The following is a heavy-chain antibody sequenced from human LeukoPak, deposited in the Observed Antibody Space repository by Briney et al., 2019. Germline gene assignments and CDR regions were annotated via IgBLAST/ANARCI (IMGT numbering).Heavy chain of an antibody. CDR2: IYYSGST. CDR1: GGSISSYY. V-gene: IGHV4-59*01. Sequence: PSETLSLTCTVAGGSISSYYWSWIRQPPGKGMEWIGYIYYSGSTNYTPSLKSRVTISVDTSKNQFSLKLSSVTAADTAVYYCARRDVVADFDYWGQGTLVTVSS. J-gene: IGHJ4*02. D-gene: IGHD5-12*01. CDR3: ARRDVVADFDY.